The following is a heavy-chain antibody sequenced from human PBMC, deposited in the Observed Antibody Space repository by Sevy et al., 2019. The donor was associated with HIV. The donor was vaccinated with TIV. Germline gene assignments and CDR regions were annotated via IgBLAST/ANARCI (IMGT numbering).Heavy chain of an antibody. V-gene: IGHV3-30*18. CDR2: LSLQGTNK. D-gene: IGHD3-10*01. Sequence: GGSLRLSCVASGTNFGAFAMHWVRQAPGKGLEWVAGLSLQGTNKYYADSLKGRFNISRDNSKDILYLHMKSLRPEDTAIYYCAKDVVGGTYYIENYYYGMDVWGLGTTVTVSS. CDR1: GTNFGAFA. J-gene: IGHJ6*02. CDR3: AKDVVGGTYYIENYYYGMDV.